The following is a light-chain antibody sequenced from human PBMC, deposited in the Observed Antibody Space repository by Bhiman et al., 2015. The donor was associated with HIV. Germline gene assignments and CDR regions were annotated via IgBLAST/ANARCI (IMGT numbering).Light chain of an antibody. Sequence: QSMLTQPPSVSAAPGQRVTISCSGSSSNIGSNYVYWYQQLPGTTPKLLIYRNNQRPSGVPDRFSGSKSGTSASLAISGLRSEDEADYYCAAWDDSLSGFWVFGGGTKLTVL. V-gene: IGLV1-47*01. CDR2: RNN. CDR1: SSNIGSNY. J-gene: IGLJ3*02. CDR3: AAWDDSLSGFWV.